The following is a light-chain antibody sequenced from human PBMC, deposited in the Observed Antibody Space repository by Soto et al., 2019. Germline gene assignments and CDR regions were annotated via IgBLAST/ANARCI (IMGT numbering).Light chain of an antibody. Sequence: QSVLTQPPSTSGTPGHRVIISCSGTSSNIGSSTVNWYQQLPGTAPKLLIYGNDQRPSGVPDRFSGSKSGTSVFLAISGLQSEDEADYYCCSYAGSDTFVVFGGGTKLTVL. CDR1: SSNIGSST. J-gene: IGLJ2*01. CDR2: GND. V-gene: IGLV1-44*01. CDR3: CSYAGSDTFVV.